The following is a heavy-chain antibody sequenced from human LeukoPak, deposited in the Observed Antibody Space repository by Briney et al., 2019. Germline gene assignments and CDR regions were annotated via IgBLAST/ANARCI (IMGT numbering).Heavy chain of an antibody. J-gene: IGHJ4*02. CDR3: ARGVEPLAANTLAY. V-gene: IGHV3-53*01. D-gene: IGHD1-14*01. Sequence: PGGSLRLSCAASGFSFEDHAIHWVRQAPGKGLEWVSVLCDGNTKYADSVQGRFTISRDNSKNTLYLEMNSLSPDDTAVYYCARGVEPLAANTLAYWGQGTLVTVSS. CDR2: LCDGNT. CDR1: GFSFEDHA.